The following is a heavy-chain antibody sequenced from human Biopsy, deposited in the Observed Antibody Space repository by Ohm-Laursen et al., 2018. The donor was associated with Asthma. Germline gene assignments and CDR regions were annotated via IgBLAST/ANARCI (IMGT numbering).Heavy chain of an antibody. CDR1: GFSFSDYY. CDR3: ARVFESSEWGPFYHFGLDV. D-gene: IGHD6-25*01. J-gene: IGHJ6*02. V-gene: IGHV3-11*01. Sequence: SLRLSCTASGFSFSDYYMTWMRQAPGKGLEWVSSISSSGSTTYPAESVKGRFTISRDNAQKSLFLQMGSLRAEDTAIYYCARVFESSEWGPFYHFGLDVWGQGTTVDVPS. CDR2: ISSSGSTT.